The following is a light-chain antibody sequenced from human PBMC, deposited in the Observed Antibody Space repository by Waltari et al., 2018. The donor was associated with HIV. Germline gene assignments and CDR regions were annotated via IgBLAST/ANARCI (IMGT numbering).Light chain of an antibody. V-gene: IGLV1-44*01. J-gene: IGLJ3*02. CDR1: SSNIGTNT. CDR2: GNH. Sequence: QSVLTQPPSASGTHGQRVTISCSGSSSNIGTNTVNWYQQLPGSAPKFLMYGNHVRPSGVPDRFSGSKSGTSASLAISGLRSEDEADYYCAAWDDSLNAWVFGGGTKVTVL. CDR3: AAWDDSLNAWV.